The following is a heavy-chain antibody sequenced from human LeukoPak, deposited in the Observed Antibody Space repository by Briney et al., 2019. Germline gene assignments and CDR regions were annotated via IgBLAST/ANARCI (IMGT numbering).Heavy chain of an antibody. J-gene: IGHJ4*02. CDR3: AKDLSGSGWYYFDY. CDR2: IWYDGSNK. Sequence: GGSLRLSCAASGFTFSSYGMHWVRQAPGKGLEWVAVIWYDGSNKYYADSVKGRFTISRDNSKNTLYLQMSSLRAEDTAAYYCAKDLSGSGWYYFDYWGQGTLVTVSS. CDR1: GFTFSSYG. D-gene: IGHD6-19*01. V-gene: IGHV3-33*06.